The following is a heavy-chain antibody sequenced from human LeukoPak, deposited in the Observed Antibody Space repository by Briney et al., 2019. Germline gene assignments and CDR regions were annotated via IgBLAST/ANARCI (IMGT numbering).Heavy chain of an antibody. Sequence: ASVKVSCKASGGTFSSYAISWVRQAPGQGLEWMGGIIPIFGTANYAQKFQGRVTITADESMSTAYMELSSLRSEDTAVYYCASGYSSSRRFDPWGQGTLVTVSS. D-gene: IGHD6-13*01. J-gene: IGHJ5*02. CDR3: ASGYSSSRRFDP. V-gene: IGHV1-69*13. CDR2: IIPIFGTA. CDR1: GGTFSSYA.